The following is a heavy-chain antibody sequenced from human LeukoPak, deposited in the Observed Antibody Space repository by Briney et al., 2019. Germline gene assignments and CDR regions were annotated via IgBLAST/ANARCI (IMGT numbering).Heavy chain of an antibody. CDR1: GFTFSSYS. D-gene: IGHD2-2*01. CDR3: AREDSCSSTSCYFAFDI. CDR2: ISSSSSYI. Sequence: GGSLRFSCAASGFTFSSYSMNWVRQAPGKGLEWVSSISSSSSYIYYADSVKGRFTISRDNAKNSLYLQMNSLRAEDTAVYYCAREDSCSSTSCYFAFDIWGQGTMVTVSS. V-gene: IGHV3-21*01. J-gene: IGHJ3*02.